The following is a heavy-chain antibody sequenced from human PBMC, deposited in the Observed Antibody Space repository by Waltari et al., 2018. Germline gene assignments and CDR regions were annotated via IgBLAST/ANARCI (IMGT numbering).Heavy chain of an antibody. CDR2: IYYSGGT. V-gene: IGHV4-39*01. Sequence: QLQLQESGPGLVKPSETLSLTCTVSGGSISSSSYYWGWIRQPPGKGLEWIGSIYYSGGTNYTPPPKGGVTISEDTSKNQFSLKRGSGTAADTAVYYCASQLGGPGTTDWFDPWGQGTLVTVSS. D-gene: IGHD1-7*01. J-gene: IGHJ5*02. CDR3: ASQLGGPGTTDWFDP. CDR1: GGSISSSSYY.